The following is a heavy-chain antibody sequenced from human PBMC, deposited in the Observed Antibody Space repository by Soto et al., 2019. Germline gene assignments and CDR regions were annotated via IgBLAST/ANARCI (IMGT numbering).Heavy chain of an antibody. D-gene: IGHD2-15*01. V-gene: IGHV3-74*01. CDR3: ARGGSCYECYYYMDV. CDR1: GFTFRHYW. J-gene: IGHJ6*03. CDR2: INSDDSST. Sequence: EVQLVESGGGLVQPGGSLRLSCAASGFTFRHYWMHWVRQAPGKGLVWVSRINSDDSSTSYADSVKGRFNVSRDSAKNTLYLQMNSLRAEDTAIYYCARGGSCYECYYYMDVWGKGTTVTVSS.